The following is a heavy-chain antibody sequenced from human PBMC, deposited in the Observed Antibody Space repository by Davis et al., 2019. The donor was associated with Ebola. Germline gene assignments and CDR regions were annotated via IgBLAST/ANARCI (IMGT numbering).Heavy chain of an antibody. CDR1: GGSFSGYY. Sequence: GSLRLSCAVYGGSFSGYYFYWIRQPPGEGLEWIGQINHSGGTYYNPSLKSRVTISVDTSKHQFSLKLRSVTAADTAVYYCAREELLWFGELLSVGGWFDPWGQGTLVTVSS. CDR3: AREELLWFGELLSVGGWFDP. D-gene: IGHD3-10*01. J-gene: IGHJ5*02. V-gene: IGHV4-34*01. CDR2: INHSGGT.